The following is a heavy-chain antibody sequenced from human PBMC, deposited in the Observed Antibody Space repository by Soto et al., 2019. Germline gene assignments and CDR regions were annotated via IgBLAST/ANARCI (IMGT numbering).Heavy chain of an antibody. J-gene: IGHJ6*02. V-gene: IGHV1-69*08. D-gene: IGHD6-19*01. CDR2: IIPILGIA. CDR3: ARDSSGWSANGMDV. Sequence: QVQLVQSGAEVKKPGSSVKVSCKASGGTFSSYTISWVRQAPGQGLEWMGRIIPILGIANYAQKFQGRVTITADKSTSTAYMELRSLRSEDTAVYYCARDSSGWSANGMDVWGQGTTVTVSS. CDR1: GGTFSSYT.